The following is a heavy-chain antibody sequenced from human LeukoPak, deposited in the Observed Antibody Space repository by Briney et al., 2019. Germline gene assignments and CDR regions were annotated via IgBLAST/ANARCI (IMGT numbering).Heavy chain of an antibody. CDR1: GGSISSYY. D-gene: IGHD3-22*01. CDR2: IYYSGST. J-gene: IGHJ4*02. V-gene: IGHV4-59*08. CDR3: ARQDNPYYYDSSGPFDY. Sequence: PSETLSLTCTVSGGSISSYYWSWIRQPPGKGLEWIGYIYYSGSTNYNPSLKSRVTISVDTSKNQFSLKLSSATAADTAVYYCARQDNPYYYDSSGPFDYWGQGTLVTVSS.